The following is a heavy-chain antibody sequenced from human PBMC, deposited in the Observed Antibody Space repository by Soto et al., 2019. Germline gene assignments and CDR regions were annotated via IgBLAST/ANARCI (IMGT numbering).Heavy chain of an antibody. D-gene: IGHD4-17*01. V-gene: IGHV1-2*04. CDR3: ASSYYGGNSRYYYYYGMDV. CDR2: INPNSGGT. Sequence: GASVKVSCKASGYTFTGYYMHWVRQAPGQGLEWMGWINPNSGGTNDAQKFQGWVTMTRDTSISTAYMELSRLRSDDTAVYYCASSYYGGNSRYYYYYGMDVWGQGTTVTVSS. CDR1: GYTFTGYY. J-gene: IGHJ6*02.